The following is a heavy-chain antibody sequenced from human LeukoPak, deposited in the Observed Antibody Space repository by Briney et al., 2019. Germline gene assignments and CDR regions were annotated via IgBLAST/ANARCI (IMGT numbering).Heavy chain of an antibody. Sequence: GGSLRLSCAASGFTFSNHGMNWVRQAPGKGLEWVSGISPSGDITYYADSVKGRFTISRDNSKNTLYLQMNSLRAEDTAVYYCARGLKVRGVMSFDYWGQGTLVTVSS. CDR1: GFTFSNHG. CDR3: ARGLKVRGVMSFDY. V-gene: IGHV3-23*01. J-gene: IGHJ4*02. D-gene: IGHD3-10*01. CDR2: ISPSGDIT.